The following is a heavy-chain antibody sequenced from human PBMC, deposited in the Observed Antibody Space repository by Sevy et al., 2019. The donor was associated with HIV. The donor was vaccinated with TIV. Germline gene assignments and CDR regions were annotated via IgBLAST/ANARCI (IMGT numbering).Heavy chain of an antibody. CDR1: GFSFSDYS. CDR3: GRGTGPGSCLFDY. Sequence: GGSLRLSCAASGFSFSDYSLSWVRQTPEKGLEWLSLISGSSSTIHYADSVKGRCTISRDNGKNSQCLQMKSLRVEETAMYYCGRGTGPGSCLFDYWGQGTLVTVSS. CDR2: ISGSSSTI. J-gene: IGHJ4*02. V-gene: IGHV3-48*01.